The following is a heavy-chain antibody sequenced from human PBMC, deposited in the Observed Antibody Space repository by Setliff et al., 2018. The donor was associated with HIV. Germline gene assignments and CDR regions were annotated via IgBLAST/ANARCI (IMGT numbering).Heavy chain of an antibody. CDR3: ARGDYNSGSLSVDY. V-gene: IGHV4-59*01. D-gene: IGHD3-10*01. CDR2: SYHSGST. J-gene: IGHJ4*02. CDR1: GGSISGYY. Sequence: SETLSLTCTVSGGSISGYYWSWIRQPPGKGLEWIGYSYHSGSTIYNPSLESRVTISVDTSKNQFSLQLTSVTAADAAAYYCARGDYNSGSLSVDYWGQGTLVTV.